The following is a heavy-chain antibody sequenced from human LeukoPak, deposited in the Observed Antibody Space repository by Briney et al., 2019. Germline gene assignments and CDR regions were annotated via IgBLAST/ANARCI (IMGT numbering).Heavy chain of an antibody. CDR1: GFTFDDYG. J-gene: IGHJ4*02. V-gene: IGHV3-20*04. CDR3: ARGRYDILTGYYAYFDY. Sequence: PGGSLRLSCAASGFTFDDYGMSWVRQAPGKGLEWVSGINWNGGSTGYADSVKGRFTISRDNAKNSLYLQMNSLRAEDTALYYCARGRYDILTGYYAYFDYWGQGTLVTVSS. CDR2: INWNGGST. D-gene: IGHD3-9*01.